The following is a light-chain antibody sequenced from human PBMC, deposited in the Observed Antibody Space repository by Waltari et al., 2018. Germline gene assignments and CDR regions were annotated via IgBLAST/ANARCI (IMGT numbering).Light chain of an antibody. CDR3: QHYNNYPVA. CDR1: QSISIW. CDR2: KSS. V-gene: IGKV1-5*03. J-gene: IGKJ2*01. Sequence: DIQMTQSPSTLSASVGDRVSITCRASQSISIWLAWYQQKSGRAPKLLISKSSSLEYGVPSRFSGSGSGTEFTLTITNLQPDDFATYYCQHYNNYPVAFGSGTKLEIK.